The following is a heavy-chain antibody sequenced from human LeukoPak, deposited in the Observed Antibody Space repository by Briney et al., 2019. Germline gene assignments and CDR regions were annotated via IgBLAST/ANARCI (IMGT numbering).Heavy chain of an antibody. V-gene: IGHV3-21*01. CDR2: ISSSSSYI. CDR3: ASHRFGELLWGDLDY. CDR1: GFTFSSYS. Sequence: GGSLRLSCAASGFTFSSYSMNWVRQAPGKGLEWVSSISSSSSYIYYADSLKGRFTISRDNAKNSLYLQMNSLRAEDTAVYYYASHRFGELLWGDLDYWGQGTLVTVSS. J-gene: IGHJ4*02. D-gene: IGHD3-10*01.